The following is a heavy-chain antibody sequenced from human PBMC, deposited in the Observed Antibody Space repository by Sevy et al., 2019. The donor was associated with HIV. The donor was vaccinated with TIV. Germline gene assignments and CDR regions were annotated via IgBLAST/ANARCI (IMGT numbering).Heavy chain of an antibody. D-gene: IGHD2-21*01. J-gene: IGHJ4*02. V-gene: IGHV3-33*08. Sequence: GGSLRLSCTASGFTFSNFGIHWVRQAPGKGLEWVTLMWYDGNNKYHADSVKGRFTISRDSSRNTVYLQMNNLRAEDTAVYYCARGPSLIVAGAAGYLDYWGQGTLVTVSS. CDR3: ARGPSLIVAGAAGYLDY. CDR1: GFTFSNFG. CDR2: MWYDGNNK.